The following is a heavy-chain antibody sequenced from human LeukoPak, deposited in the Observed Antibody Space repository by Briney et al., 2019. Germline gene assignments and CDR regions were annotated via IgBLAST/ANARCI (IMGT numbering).Heavy chain of an antibody. J-gene: IGHJ4*02. V-gene: IGHV6-1*01. CDR2: TYYRSKWYN. Sequence: SQTLSLTCAISGDSVSTHSAAWNWLRQSPSRGLEWLARTYYRSKWYNDYAISVKSRITINPDTSKDLLSLQLNSVTPEDTAVYYCAREGSSTFDYWGQGTLVTVSS. CDR3: AREGSSTFDY. CDR1: GDSVSTHSAA.